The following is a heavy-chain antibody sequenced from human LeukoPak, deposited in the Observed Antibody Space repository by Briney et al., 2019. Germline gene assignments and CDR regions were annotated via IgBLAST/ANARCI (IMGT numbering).Heavy chain of an antibody. CDR3: ARGRVDSDFDY. Sequence: ASVKVSCKASGYTFTSYDINWVRQTTGQGLEWMGWTNPNSGNTGYAQKFQGRVTMTRNTSISTAYMELSSLRSEDTAVYYCARGRVDSDFDYWGQGTLVTVSS. J-gene: IGHJ4*02. D-gene: IGHD5-18*01. V-gene: IGHV1-8*01. CDR1: GYTFTSYD. CDR2: TNPNSGNT.